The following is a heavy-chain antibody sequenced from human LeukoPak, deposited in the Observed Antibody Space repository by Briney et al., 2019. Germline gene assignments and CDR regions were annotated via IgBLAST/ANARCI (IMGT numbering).Heavy chain of an antibody. J-gene: IGHJ4*02. CDR2: ISGSGGST. Sequence: GGSLRLSCAASGFTFSSYAMSWVRQAPGKGLEWVSAISGSGGSTYYADSVKGRFTISRDNSKNTLYLQMNSLRAEDTAVYYCAKVRGIAVAGTNDYWGQRTLVTVSS. CDR1: GFTFSSYA. CDR3: AKVRGIAVAGTNDY. V-gene: IGHV3-23*01. D-gene: IGHD6-19*01.